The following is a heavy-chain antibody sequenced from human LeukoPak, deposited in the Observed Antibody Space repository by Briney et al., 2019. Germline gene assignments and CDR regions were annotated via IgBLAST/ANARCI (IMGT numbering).Heavy chain of an antibody. J-gene: IGHJ3*02. D-gene: IGHD6-13*01. Sequence: PSETLSLTCTVSGYSISSVYSWGCSRPPPGRGRKCMFVYLFGTTDYNPSLRSRVTISVDGSKNQMSLTLRSVPAEDTAMYYCARGLGFLIGSIWYPDAFDIWGQGAMVTVSS. V-gene: IGHV4-38-2*02. CDR2: VYLFGTT. CDR1: GYSISSVYS. CDR3: ARGLGFLIGSIWYPDAFDI.